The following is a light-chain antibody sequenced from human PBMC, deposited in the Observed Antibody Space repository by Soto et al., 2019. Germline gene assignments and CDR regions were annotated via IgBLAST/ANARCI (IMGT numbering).Light chain of an antibody. Sequence: DIQMTQSPPTLSASVGDRVSITCRASQSISVWLAWFQQKPGKAPKLLIYDASTLQSEVPSRFSGSGSGTEFTLTISRLQPDDFATYCCQHYNSYPYTFGQGTKLEI. V-gene: IGKV1-5*01. CDR3: QHYNSYPYT. CDR2: DAS. J-gene: IGKJ2*01. CDR1: QSISVW.